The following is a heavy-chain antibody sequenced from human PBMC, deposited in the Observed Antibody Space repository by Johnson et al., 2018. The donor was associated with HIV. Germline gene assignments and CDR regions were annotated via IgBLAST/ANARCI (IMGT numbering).Heavy chain of an antibody. CDR1: GFTFSSYA. J-gene: IGHJ3*02. Sequence: QEKLVESGGGVVQPGRSLRLSCAASGFTFSSYAMHWVRQAPGKGLEWVAVISYDGSNKYYADSVKGRFTISRDNSKNTLYLQMNSLRAEDTAVYYCARARTVVIARPDAVDIWGQVTMVTVSS. D-gene: IGHD2-21*01. CDR3: ARARTVVIARPDAVDI. V-gene: IGHV3-30*04. CDR2: ISYDGSNK.